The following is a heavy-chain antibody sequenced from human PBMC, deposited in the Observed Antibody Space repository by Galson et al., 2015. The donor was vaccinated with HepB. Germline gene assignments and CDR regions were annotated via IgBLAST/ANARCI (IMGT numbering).Heavy chain of an antibody. CDR1: GFTFSKYY. J-gene: IGHJ5*02. V-gene: IGHV3-11*01. D-gene: IGHD1-1*01. CDR2: ISSSGNNF. CDR3: ARDRLNDDSRTRWFDP. Sequence: SLRLSCAASGFTFSKYYMTWIRQAPGKGLEWLSYISSSGNNFNYAASVKGRFSISRDNTRNSVFLQMTNLTDDDTAIYYCARDRLNDDSRTRWFDPWGRGTRVTVSS.